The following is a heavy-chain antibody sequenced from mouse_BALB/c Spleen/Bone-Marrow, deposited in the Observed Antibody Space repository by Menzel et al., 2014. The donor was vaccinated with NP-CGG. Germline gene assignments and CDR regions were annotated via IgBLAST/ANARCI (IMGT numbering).Heavy chain of an antibody. CDR3: ARDGNWDGHFDY. Sequence: EVKLVESGPGLVKPSQTVSLTCTVTGISITTGNYRWSWIRQFPGNKLEWIGYIYYSGTITYNPSLTSRTTITRDTSKNQFILEMNSLTAEDTATYYCARDGNWDGHFDYWGQGTTLTVSS. D-gene: IGHD4-1*01. V-gene: IGHV3-5*02. CDR1: GISITTGNYR. CDR2: IYYSGTI. J-gene: IGHJ2*01.